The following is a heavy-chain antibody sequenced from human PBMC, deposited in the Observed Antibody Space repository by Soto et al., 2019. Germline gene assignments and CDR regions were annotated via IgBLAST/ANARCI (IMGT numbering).Heavy chain of an antibody. V-gene: IGHV4-30-2*01. D-gene: IGHD6-25*01. CDR1: GGSISSGGYS. J-gene: IGHJ4*02. Sequence: QLQLQESGSGLVKPSQTLSLTCAVSGGSISSGGYSWSWIRQPPGKGLGWIGYIYHSGSTYSNPCLKSGVTISGARSKNQFSRKLTSVTAAATAVYYCACGPPFHWGQGTRVTVSS. CDR2: IYHSGST. CDR3: ACGPPFH.